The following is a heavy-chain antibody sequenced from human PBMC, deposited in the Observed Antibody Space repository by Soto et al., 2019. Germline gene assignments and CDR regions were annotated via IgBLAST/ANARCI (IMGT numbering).Heavy chain of an antibody. CDR3: SRRAPEGFDP. CDR2: IDYSGST. J-gene: IGHJ5*02. V-gene: IGHV4-39*02. CDR1: GGTIRSSNYY. Sequence: LSLTCTVSGGTIRSSNYYWAWIRQPPGKGLEWIGSIDYSGSTYYNPALKSRVTISVDTSKNHFSLKLGSVTAADTALYYCSRRAPEGFDPWGQGTLVTVSS.